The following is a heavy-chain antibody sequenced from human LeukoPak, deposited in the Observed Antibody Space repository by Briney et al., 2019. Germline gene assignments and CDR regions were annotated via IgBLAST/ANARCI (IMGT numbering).Heavy chain of an antibody. CDR2: IIPILGIA. D-gene: IGHD3-22*01. V-gene: IGHV1-69*04. Sequence: SVKVSCKASGGTFSSCAISWVRQAPGQGLEWMGRIIPILGIANYAQKFQGRVTITADKSTSTAYIELSSLRSEDTAVYYCARNLREYYYDTSDAFDIWGQGTMVTVSS. J-gene: IGHJ3*02. CDR1: GGTFSSCA. CDR3: ARNLREYYYDTSDAFDI.